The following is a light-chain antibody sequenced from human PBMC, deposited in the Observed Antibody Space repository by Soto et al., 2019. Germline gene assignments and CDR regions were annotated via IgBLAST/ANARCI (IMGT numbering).Light chain of an antibody. J-gene: IGKJ5*01. Sequence: EILLTQSPGTLSWSPGERATLSCRAGQNIRNNKLNWYQQKPGQAPRLLIYGASIRATGIPDRFSGSGSATDFTLPISRLQTQDFALYYCQQYGSSDTITFGQGTRLEIK. CDR1: QNIRNNK. CDR2: GAS. V-gene: IGKV3-20*01. CDR3: QQYGSSDTIT.